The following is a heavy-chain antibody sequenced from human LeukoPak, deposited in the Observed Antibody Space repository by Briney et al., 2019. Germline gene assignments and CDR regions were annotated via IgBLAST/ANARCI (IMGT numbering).Heavy chain of an antibody. Sequence: SETLTLTCAVSGGTFSGYYWTWIRQTPGKGLEWIGEMTSSGSTKYNPSLKSRVTISVDTSKNQFSLELSSVTAADTAVYYCARGRQDVTMIVVVMTAVSYYLDVWGKGTTVTVS. V-gene: IGHV4-34*01. CDR3: ARGRQDVTMIVVVMTAVSYYLDV. CDR2: MTSSGST. J-gene: IGHJ6*03. D-gene: IGHD3-22*01. CDR1: GGTFSGYY.